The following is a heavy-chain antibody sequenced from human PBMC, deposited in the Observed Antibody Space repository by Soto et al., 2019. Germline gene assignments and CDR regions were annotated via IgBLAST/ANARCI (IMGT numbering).Heavy chain of an antibody. CDR2: ISAYNGKT. Sequence: QVQLVQSGAEVKKPGASVKVSCKASGYTFTSYGISWVRQAPGQGLEWMGWISAYNGKTNYAQKLQGRVTTTTDTSASEAYMEPRSLRSDDTAVYYFAIHYDPYYYYRLDVWGQGATVTVSS. V-gene: IGHV1-18*01. J-gene: IGHJ6*02. CDR1: GYTFTSYG. D-gene: IGHD3-3*01. CDR3: AIHYDPYYYYRLDV.